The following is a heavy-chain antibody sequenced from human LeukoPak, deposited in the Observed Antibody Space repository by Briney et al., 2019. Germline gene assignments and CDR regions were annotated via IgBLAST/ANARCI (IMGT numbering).Heavy chain of an antibody. Sequence: GGSLRLSCAASGFTFSSYGMHWVRQAPGKGLEWVAFIRYDGSNKYYADSVKGRFTISRDNSKNTLYLQMNSLRAEDTAVYYCAKAPGVAARRGTFDYWGQGALVTVSS. V-gene: IGHV3-30*02. CDR2: IRYDGSNK. CDR3: AKAPGVAARRGTFDY. D-gene: IGHD6-6*01. CDR1: GFTFSSYG. J-gene: IGHJ4*02.